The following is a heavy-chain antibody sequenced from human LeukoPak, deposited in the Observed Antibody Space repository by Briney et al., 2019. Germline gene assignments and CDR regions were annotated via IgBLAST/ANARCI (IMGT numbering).Heavy chain of an antibody. D-gene: IGHD3-22*01. V-gene: IGHV4-59*01. J-gene: IGHJ1*01. CDR1: GASITTYY. Sequence: SETLSLTCAVSGASITTYYWGWIRQPAGKGLEWIGYIYYSGSTNYNPSLKSRVTISVDTSKNQFSLKLSSVTAADTAVYYCASSYYYDSSGPSLQHWGQGTLVTVSS. CDR2: IYYSGST. CDR3: ASSYYYDSSGPSLQH.